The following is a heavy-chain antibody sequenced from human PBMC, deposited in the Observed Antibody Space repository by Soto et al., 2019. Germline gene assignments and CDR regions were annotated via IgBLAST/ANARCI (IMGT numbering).Heavy chain of an antibody. CDR1: GDSISSGNKY. V-gene: IGHV4-30-4*01. D-gene: IGHD3-16*01. Sequence: SETLSLTCTVSGDSISSGNKYWSWIRQPPGKGLEWIGYIFSSGTTYYNPSLKSRLTMSLDASQNQFSLKLNSLTDADTAVYFCARVPSPFDYYYAMDVWGQGTTVTVS. CDR2: IFSSGTT. J-gene: IGHJ6*02. CDR3: ARVPSPFDYYYAMDV.